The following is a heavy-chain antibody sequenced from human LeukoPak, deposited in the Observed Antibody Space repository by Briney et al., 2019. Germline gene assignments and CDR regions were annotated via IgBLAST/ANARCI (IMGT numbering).Heavy chain of an antibody. J-gene: IGHJ4*02. CDR3: ARYDRSGYGFDC. CDR2: IHYSGSS. CDR1: GGSISDYY. Sequence: SETLSLTCTVSGGSISDYYWSWIRQPPGKGLEWIGYIHYSGSSNYNPSLKSRVTISVDTSKNQFSLKLSSVTAADTTVYYCARYDRSGYGFDCWGQGTLVTVSS. V-gene: IGHV4-59*01. D-gene: IGHD5-12*01.